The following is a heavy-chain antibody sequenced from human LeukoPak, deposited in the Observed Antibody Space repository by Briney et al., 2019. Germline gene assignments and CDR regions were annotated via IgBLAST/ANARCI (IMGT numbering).Heavy chain of an antibody. V-gene: IGHV5-51*01. D-gene: IGHD3-22*01. CDR2: IYPGESDT. J-gene: IGHJ4*02. CDR3: ARRLRDDSSGYSHFDY. Sequence: GESLKISCKGSGYSFTSYWIGWVRKMPGKGLEWMGIIYPGESDTRYSPSFQGQVTISADKSISTAYLQWSSLKASDTAMYYCARRLRDDSSGYSHFDYWGQGTLVTVSS. CDR1: GYSFTSYW.